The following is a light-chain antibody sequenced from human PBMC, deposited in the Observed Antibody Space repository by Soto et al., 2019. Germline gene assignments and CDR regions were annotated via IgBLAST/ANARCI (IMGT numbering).Light chain of an antibody. V-gene: IGKV3-11*01. Sequence: EVVLKQSPATLSLSPGERATLSCRASQSVSSYLAWYQQKPGQAPRLLIYDASNRATGIPARFSGSGSGTDFTLTISSLEPEDFAVDYCQQRSNWPPTFGQGTRLEN. J-gene: IGKJ5*01. CDR2: DAS. CDR1: QSVSSY. CDR3: QQRSNWPPT.